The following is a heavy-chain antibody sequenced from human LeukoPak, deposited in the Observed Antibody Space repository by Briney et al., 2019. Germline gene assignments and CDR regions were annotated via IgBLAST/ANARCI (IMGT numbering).Heavy chain of an antibody. V-gene: IGHV3-74*01. CDR1: GFTFSSNW. CDR3: AVPRIENYYGMDV. Sequence: RGSLRLSCAASGFTFSSNWMHWVRQAPGKGLVWVSRINNDGSGAIYADSVKGRFTISRDNAKNTLYLQMNSLRAEDTAVYYCAVPRIENYYGMDVWGQGTTVTVSS. CDR2: INNDGSGA. J-gene: IGHJ6*02.